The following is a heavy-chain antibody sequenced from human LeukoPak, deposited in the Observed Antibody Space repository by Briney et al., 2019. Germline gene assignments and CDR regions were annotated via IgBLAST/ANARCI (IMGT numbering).Heavy chain of an antibody. CDR3: ARQGDYSSSWYNF. Sequence: GESLKISCKGSGYSFTSYWIGWVRQMPGKGLEWMGVIYPGDSDTRYSPSLQGQVTISADKSISTAYLQWSSLKASDTAIYYCARQGDYSSSWYNFWGQGTLVTVSS. D-gene: IGHD6-13*01. CDR1: GYSFTSYW. CDR2: IYPGDSDT. J-gene: IGHJ4*02. V-gene: IGHV5-51*01.